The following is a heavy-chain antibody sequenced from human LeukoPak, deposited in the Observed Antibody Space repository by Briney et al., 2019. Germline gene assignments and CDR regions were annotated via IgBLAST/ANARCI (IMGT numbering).Heavy chain of an antibody. Sequence: PSETLSLTCTVSGGSISSYYWSWIRQPPGKGLEWIGYIYYSGSTNYNPSLKSRVTISVDTSKNQFSLKLSSVTAADTAVYYCASRDYWGQGTLVTVSS. CDR1: GGSISSYY. CDR3: ASRDY. J-gene: IGHJ4*02. V-gene: IGHV4-59*12. CDR2: IYYSGST.